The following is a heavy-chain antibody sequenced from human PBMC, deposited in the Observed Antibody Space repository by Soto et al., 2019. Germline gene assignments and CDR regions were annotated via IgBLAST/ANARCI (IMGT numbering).Heavy chain of an antibody. V-gene: IGHV1-2*02. J-gene: IGHJ5*02. CDR2: INPKTGDT. CDR3: ATGTNGTTGWYHP. D-gene: IGHD1-1*01. Sequence: QVQLVQSGTEVKKPGASVTVSCTSSGYTFTDFYLHWLRQSPGQGLEWVGWINPKTGDTKSSQKFQGSVTMSRDTSVSTAYIDLTSLTSDDTAMYYCATGTNGTTGWYHPWGQGTRVTVSS. CDR1: GYTFTDFY.